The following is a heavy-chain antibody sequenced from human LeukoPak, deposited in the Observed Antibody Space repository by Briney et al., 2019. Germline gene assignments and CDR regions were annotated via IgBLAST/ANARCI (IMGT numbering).Heavy chain of an antibody. CDR2: ITWDGDNT. V-gene: IGHV3-43*01. CDR1: GFSFNFYT. J-gene: IGHJ4*02. D-gene: IGHD2-2*01. Sequence: GGSLRLSCAASGFSFNFYTMYWVRQAPEKGLEWVSLITWDGDNTNYADSVKGRFTVSRDNSKNSLYLQMNSLRAEDTAVYYCVHTSYYFDYWGQGTLVTVSS. CDR3: VHTSYYFDY.